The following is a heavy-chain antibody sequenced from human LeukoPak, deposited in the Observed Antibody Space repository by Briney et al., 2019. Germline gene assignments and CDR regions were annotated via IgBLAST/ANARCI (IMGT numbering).Heavy chain of an antibody. D-gene: IGHD6-19*01. J-gene: IGHJ6*02. CDR1: RFTFSTYA. CDR3: ERAGPLGSGPAEDYFFYYGMDV. CDR2: VSNDGSNK. V-gene: IGHV3-30*04. Sequence: PGGSLRLSCAASRFTFSTYAMHWVRQAPGKGLEWVAVVSNDGSNKKHADSVKGRFTISRDNSKSTLYLQMNSLRSEDTALYYCERAGPLGSGPAEDYFFYYGMDVWGQGVTVTVSS.